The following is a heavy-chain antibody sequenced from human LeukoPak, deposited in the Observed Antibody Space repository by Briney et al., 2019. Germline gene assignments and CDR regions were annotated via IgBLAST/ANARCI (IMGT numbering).Heavy chain of an antibody. Sequence: VASVKVSCKASGYTFTSYGISWVRQAPGQGLEWMGWISAYNGNTNYAQKLQGRVTMTTDTSTSTAYMELSSLRSEDTAVYYCARGSILLWFGESYGTWGQGTLVTVSS. CDR1: GYTFTSYG. CDR2: ISAYNGNT. V-gene: IGHV1-18*01. CDR3: ARGSILLWFGESYGT. D-gene: IGHD3-10*01. J-gene: IGHJ4*02.